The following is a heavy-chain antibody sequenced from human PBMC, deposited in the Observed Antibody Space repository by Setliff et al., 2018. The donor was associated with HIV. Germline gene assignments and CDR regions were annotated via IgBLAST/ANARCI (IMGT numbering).Heavy chain of an antibody. CDR1: GVSISGYY. V-gene: IGHV4-59*08. J-gene: IGHJ4*02. Sequence: PSETLSLTCTVSGVSISGYYWSWIRQPPGKGLEWMGYVFYTGFAAYNPSLKSRLTISVDTSKSQFSLKLTSVTAADTAVYYCARQMTIPGVAVTPVDYWGQGALVTVSS. CDR2: VFYTGFA. D-gene: IGHD3-3*01. CDR3: ARQMTIPGVAVTPVDY.